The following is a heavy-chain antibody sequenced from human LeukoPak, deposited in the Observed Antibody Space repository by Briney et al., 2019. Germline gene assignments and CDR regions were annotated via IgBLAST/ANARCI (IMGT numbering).Heavy chain of an antibody. D-gene: IGHD3-22*01. V-gene: IGHV3-21*01. J-gene: IGHJ3*02. CDR1: GFTCSSYS. CDR2: ISSSSSYI. CDR3: ASHYDSSKENAFDI. Sequence: GGSLRLSCAASGFTCSSYSMNWVRQAPGKGLEWVSSISSSSSYIYYADSVKGRFTISRDNAKNSLYLQMNSLRAEDTAVYYCASHYDSSKENAFDIWGQGTMVTVSS.